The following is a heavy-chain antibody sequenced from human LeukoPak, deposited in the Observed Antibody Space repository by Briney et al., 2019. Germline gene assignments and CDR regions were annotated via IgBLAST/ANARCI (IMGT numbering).Heavy chain of an antibody. D-gene: IGHD6-13*01. CDR1: GFTFSSYA. J-gene: IGHJ4*02. V-gene: IGHV3-23*01. CDR2: TSGSGDST. CDR3: AKTRPLDSSSWSHGDY. Sequence: GGSPRLSCAASGFTFSSYAMSWVRQAPGKGLEWVSATSGSGDSTYYGDSVKGRFTISRDNSKNTLYLQMNSLRAEDTAVYYCAKTRPLDSSSWSHGDYWGQGTLVTVPS.